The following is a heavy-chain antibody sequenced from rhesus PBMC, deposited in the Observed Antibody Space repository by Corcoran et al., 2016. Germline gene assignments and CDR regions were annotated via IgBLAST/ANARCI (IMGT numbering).Heavy chain of an antibody. CDR2: IDGSRTSP. CDR3: ARGTVAYYGLDS. CDR1: GGSISDSSR. Sequence: QVQLQESGPGVVKPSETLSLTCALSGGSISDSSRWSWIRQPPGKGLERIGYIDGSRTSPNNKPSLKRQVTISNATSKNQFSLKLSSVTAADTAVYYCARGTVAYYGLDSWGQGVVVTVSS. D-gene: IGHD4-29*01. V-gene: IGHV4S10*01. J-gene: IGHJ6*01.